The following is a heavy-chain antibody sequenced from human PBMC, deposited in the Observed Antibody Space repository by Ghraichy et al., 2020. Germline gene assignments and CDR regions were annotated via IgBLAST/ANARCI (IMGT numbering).Heavy chain of an antibody. J-gene: IGHJ4*02. D-gene: IGHD4-17*01. V-gene: IGHV1-18*04. Sequence: ASVKVSCKASGYAFTSYGINWVRQAPGQGLEWMGWISTHNGDTNFAQRFQGRVTMTTDTSPNVAYIELTSLRSDDTAVYYCARGRTTVTTLRFFDYWGQGTLVIVSS. CDR2: ISTHNGDT. CDR3: ARGRTTVTTLRFFDY. CDR1: GYAFTSYG.